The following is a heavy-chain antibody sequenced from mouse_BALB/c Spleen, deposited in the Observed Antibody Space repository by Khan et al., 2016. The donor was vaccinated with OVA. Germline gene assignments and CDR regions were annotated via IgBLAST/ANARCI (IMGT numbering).Heavy chain of an antibody. CDR3: ARWATWYSDV. CDR1: GYTFTNYW. V-gene: IGHV1-63*02. D-gene: IGHD3-1*01. J-gene: IGHJ1*01. Sequence: VQLQESGGEVVRPGTSVKISCKASGYTFTNYWLGWIRQRPGHGLEWIGDIYPGGYFTNYNEQFKGKATLTVDTSSITANMQLSSLTSEDSAVYFCARWATWYSDVWGPGTTVTVSS. CDR2: IYPGGYFT.